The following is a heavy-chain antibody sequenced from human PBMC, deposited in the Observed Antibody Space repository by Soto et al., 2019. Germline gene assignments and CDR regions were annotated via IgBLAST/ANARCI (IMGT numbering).Heavy chain of an antibody. D-gene: IGHD2-2*02. J-gene: IGHJ4*02. CDR1: GGAFSRYT. CDR2: IIPILDVT. CDR3: ARSRSCTSATCYTPQPFDY. V-gene: IGHV1-69*02. Sequence: ASVKVSWQASGGAFSRYTVSWVRQAPGQGPEWMGRIIPILDVTNYAQKFQGRVTITADKATSIAYLELNSLKSEDTAVYYCARSRSCTSATCYTPQPFDYWSQGALVTVSS.